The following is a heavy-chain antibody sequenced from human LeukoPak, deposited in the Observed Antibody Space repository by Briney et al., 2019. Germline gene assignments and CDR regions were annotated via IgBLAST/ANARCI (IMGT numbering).Heavy chain of an antibody. Sequence: SETLSLTCTVSGGSISSSSYYWGWIRQPPGKGLEWIGYIYYSGSTNYNPSLKSRVTISVDTSKNQFSLKLSSVAAADTAVYLWAKRNLYCGKWHQTSTQALYYIDVWGQRDHGHRLL. J-gene: IGHJ6*03. CDR1: GGSISSSSYY. D-gene: IGHD1-26*01. CDR2: IYYSGST. CDR3: AKRNLYCGKWHQTSTQALYYIDV. V-gene: IGHV4-61*05.